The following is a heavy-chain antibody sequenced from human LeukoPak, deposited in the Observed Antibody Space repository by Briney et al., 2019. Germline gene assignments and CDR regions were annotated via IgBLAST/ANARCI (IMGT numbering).Heavy chain of an antibody. CDR3: ARQGIHLWFDF. D-gene: IGHD5-18*01. V-gene: IGHV3-23*01. J-gene: IGHJ4*02. Sequence: GGSLRLSCAASRFTFSTYAMSWVRQAPGKGLEWVSGISGSGSYTYYADSVKGRFTISRDNSKNTLYLQMNSLRAEDTAVYYCARQGIHLWFDFWGQGTLVTVSS. CDR2: ISGSGSYT. CDR1: RFTFSTYA.